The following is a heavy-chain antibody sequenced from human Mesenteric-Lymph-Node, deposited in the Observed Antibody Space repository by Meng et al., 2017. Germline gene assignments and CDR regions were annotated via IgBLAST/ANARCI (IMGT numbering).Heavy chain of an antibody. CDR1: GLTFNNAW. CDR3: TTDPGGRWVDY. D-gene: IGHD3-10*01. J-gene: IGHJ4*02. Sequence: GESLKISCAASGLTFNNAWMTWVRQAPGKGLEWVGRIKSKTAGGTTEYAAPVKGRFTISRDDSKNTLYLQMNSLETEDTAIYYCTTDPGGRWVDYWGQGTLVTVSS. CDR2: IKSKTAGGTT. V-gene: IGHV3-15*01.